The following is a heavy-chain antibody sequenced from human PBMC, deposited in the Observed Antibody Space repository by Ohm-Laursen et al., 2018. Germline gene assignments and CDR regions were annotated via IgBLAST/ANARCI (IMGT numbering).Heavy chain of an antibody. Sequence: SVTVSCKASGGTFSSYAISWVRQAPGQGLEWMGGIIPIFGTANYAQKFQGRVTVTADKSTSTAYMGLSSLRSEDTAVYYCARETEIGGATGFFDYWGQGPRFTVP. CDR1: GGTFSSYA. CDR2: IIPIFGTA. CDR3: ARETEIGGATGFFDY. V-gene: IGHV1-69*06. J-gene: IGHJ4*02. D-gene: IGHD1-26*01.